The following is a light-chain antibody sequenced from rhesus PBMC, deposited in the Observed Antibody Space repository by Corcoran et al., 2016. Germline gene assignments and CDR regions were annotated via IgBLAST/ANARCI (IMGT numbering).Light chain of an antibody. V-gene: IGKV3-35*01. J-gene: IGKJ1*01. CDR2: DAS. CDR1: QSVSSS. CDR3: QQYSNWPT. Sequence: EIVLTQSPATLSLSPGERATLSCRASQSVSSSLAWYQQKPGQAPRLLIYDASSRAPGIPDRFSGSGSGTDFTLNISSLEPEDVGVYYCQQYSNWPTFGQGTKVEIK.